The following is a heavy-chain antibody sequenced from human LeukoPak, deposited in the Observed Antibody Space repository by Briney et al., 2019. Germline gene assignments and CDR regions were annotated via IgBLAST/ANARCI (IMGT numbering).Heavy chain of an antibody. D-gene: IGHD6-19*01. Sequence: SETLSLTCTVSGGSISSGGYYWSWIRQPAGKGLEYIGRIYSTGSTNYNPSLRSRVTISVDTSKNHFSLKLSSVTAADTAVYYCAGGDRNGWYFYYWGQGTLVTVSS. CDR3: AGGDRNGWYFYY. V-gene: IGHV4-61*02. CDR2: IYSTGST. J-gene: IGHJ4*02. CDR1: GGSISSGGYY.